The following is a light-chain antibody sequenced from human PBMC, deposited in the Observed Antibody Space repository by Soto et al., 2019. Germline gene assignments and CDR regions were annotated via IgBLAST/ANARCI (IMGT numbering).Light chain of an antibody. J-gene: IGLJ1*01. CDR2: EVT. Sequence: QSALTQPASVSGSPGQSITISCTGTSSDVGSYNLVSWYQHHPGTAPKLIIYEVTKRPSGVSNRFSASKSGNTAFLTISGLQAEDDADYYCCSYAPTRNSYVFGSGTKVTVL. V-gene: IGLV2-23*02. CDR1: SSDVGSYNL. CDR3: CSYAPTRNSYV.